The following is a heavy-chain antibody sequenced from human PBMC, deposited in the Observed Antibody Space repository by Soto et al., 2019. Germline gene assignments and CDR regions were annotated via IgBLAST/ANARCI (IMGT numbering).Heavy chain of an antibody. Sequence: GESLKISCQVSGNDFGMYWIASVRQTPGRGLEWMGIIYPGDSDTRYSPSFQGQVTISADKSISTAYLQWSSLKASDTAMYYCARHEMVRAYYGMDVWGQGTTVTV. D-gene: IGHD3-10*01. V-gene: IGHV5-51*01. CDR3: ARHEMVRAYYGMDV. CDR1: GNDFGMYW. CDR2: IYPGDSDT. J-gene: IGHJ6*02.